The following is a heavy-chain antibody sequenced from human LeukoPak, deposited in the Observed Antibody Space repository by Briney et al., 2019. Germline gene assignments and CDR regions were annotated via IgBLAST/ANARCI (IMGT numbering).Heavy chain of an antibody. V-gene: IGHV3-21*01. CDR1: GFTSSTYT. CDR3: ASFRMPGIAAAPDAFDI. J-gene: IGHJ3*02. CDR2: ISSSGLYI. D-gene: IGHD6-13*01. Sequence: GGSLRLSCEVSGFTSSTYTMNWVRQAPGKGLEWVSSISSSGLYIYYADSVKGRFTISRDNAKNSLYLQMNSLRAEDTAVYYCASFRMPGIAAAPDAFDIWGQGTMVTVSS.